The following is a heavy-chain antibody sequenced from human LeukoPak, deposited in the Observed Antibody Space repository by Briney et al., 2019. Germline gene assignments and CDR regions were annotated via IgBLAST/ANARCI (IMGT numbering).Heavy chain of an antibody. V-gene: IGHV4-4*07. CDR1: GGSISSYY. CDR3: ARSGSGYDFEY. D-gene: IGHD3-22*01. CDR2: IYTAGDT. J-gene: IGHJ4*02. Sequence: SETLSLTYTVSGGSISSYYWSWIRQPAGKELEWIGRIYTAGDTVYNPSLKSRVTLSVDTSKNQFSLNLSSMTAADTAVYYCARSGSGYDFEYWGQGTLVTVSS.